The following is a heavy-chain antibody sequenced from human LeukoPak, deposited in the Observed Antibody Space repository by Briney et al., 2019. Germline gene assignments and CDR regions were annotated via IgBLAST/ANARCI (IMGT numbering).Heavy chain of an antibody. D-gene: IGHD2-2*01. CDR1: GYTFTSYA. CDR3: ARVSGDQLLLRAFDI. Sequence: ASVKVSCKASGYTFTSYAMHWVRQAPGQRLEWMGWINAGNGNTKYSQKFQGRVTITRDTSASTAYMELSSLRSEDTAVYYCARVSGDQLLLRAFDIWGQGTVVTVSS. J-gene: IGHJ3*02. V-gene: IGHV1-3*01. CDR2: INAGNGNT.